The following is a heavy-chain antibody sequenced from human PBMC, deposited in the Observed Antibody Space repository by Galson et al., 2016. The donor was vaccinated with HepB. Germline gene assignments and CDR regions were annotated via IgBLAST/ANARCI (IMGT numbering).Heavy chain of an antibody. J-gene: IGHJ4*02. CDR1: GDSVSSHNAG. CDR3: ARSYLLGRGFGW. CDR2: TFYRSNWQN. Sequence: AISGDSVSSHNAGWYWIRQSPSRGLEWLGRTFYRSNWQNDYAESVKSRITINPDTSKNQFSLHLSSVTPEDTAVYYCARSYLLGRGFGWWGPGTPVTVSS. V-gene: IGHV6-1*01. D-gene: IGHD3-10*01.